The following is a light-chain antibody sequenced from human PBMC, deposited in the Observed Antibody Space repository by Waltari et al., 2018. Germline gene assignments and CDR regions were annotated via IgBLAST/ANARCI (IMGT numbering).Light chain of an antibody. CDR1: QLGDKY. CDR2: QDT. Sequence: SYELTRPPSVSVSPGQTASITCSGDQLGDKYAVRYRKKPGQSPVLVIYQDTKRPSGIPERFSGSNSGSTATLTISGTQALDEADYYCQAWDSSNYVVFGGGTKLTVL. J-gene: IGLJ2*01. CDR3: QAWDSSNYVV. V-gene: IGLV3-1*01.